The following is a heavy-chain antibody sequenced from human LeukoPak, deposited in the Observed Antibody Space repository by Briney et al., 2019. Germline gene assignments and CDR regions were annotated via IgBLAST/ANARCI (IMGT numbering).Heavy chain of an antibody. Sequence: PSETLSLTCTVSGASISSGSYYWSWIRQPPGKGLEWIGYIYYSGSTNYNPSLKSRVTISVDTSKNQFSLKPSSVTAADTAVYYCARQRGPLRGYSGYDPGSPDYWGQGTLVTVSS. J-gene: IGHJ4*02. CDR3: ARQRGPLRGYSGYDPGSPDY. D-gene: IGHD5-12*01. CDR1: GASISSGSYY. CDR2: IYYSGST. V-gene: IGHV4-61*01.